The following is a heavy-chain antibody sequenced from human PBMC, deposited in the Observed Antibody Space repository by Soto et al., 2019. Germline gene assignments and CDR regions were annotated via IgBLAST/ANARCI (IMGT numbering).Heavy chain of an antibody. CDR3: ARSGDNYNLLDY. V-gene: IGHV3-7*01. CDR1: HFSFSTSW. J-gene: IGHJ4*02. D-gene: IGHD1-1*01. CDR2: INPDGSAK. Sequence: PGGSLRLSCAASHFSFSTSWMNWIRQAPGKGLEWVANINPDGSAKYYVDSLKGRFTISRDNAKNSLYLQINSLRGEDTAIYYCARSGDNYNLLDYWGQGTQVSVSS.